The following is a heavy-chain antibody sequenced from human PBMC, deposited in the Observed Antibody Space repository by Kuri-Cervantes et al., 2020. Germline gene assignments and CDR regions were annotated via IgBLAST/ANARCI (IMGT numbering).Heavy chain of an antibody. D-gene: IGHD3-16*01. V-gene: IGHV4-4*02. Sequence: SETLSLTCAVSGGSISGTNWWSWVRQPPGTGLEWIGKIYHSGSTIYNPSLKSRVTISVDTSKNQFSLNLSSVTAADTAVYYCARIYYVGKPTTTLGYWGQGTLVTDSS. J-gene: IGHJ4*02. CDR2: IYHSGST. CDR1: GGSISGTNW. CDR3: ARIYYVGKPTTTLGY.